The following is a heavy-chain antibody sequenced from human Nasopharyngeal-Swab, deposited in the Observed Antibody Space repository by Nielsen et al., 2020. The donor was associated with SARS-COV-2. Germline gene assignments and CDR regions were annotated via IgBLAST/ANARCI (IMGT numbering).Heavy chain of an antibody. Sequence: AETLSLTCAVYGGSFSGYYWSWIRQPPGKGLEWMGEINHSGSTNYNPSLKSRVTISVDTSKNQFSLKQISGTAADTAVYYCARGEDSSSSTHSIRYYYYGMDVWGQGTTVTVSS. CDR3: ARGEDSSSSTHSIRYYYYGMDV. J-gene: IGHJ6*02. D-gene: IGHD6-6*01. V-gene: IGHV4-34*01. CDR2: INHSGST. CDR1: GGSFSGYY.